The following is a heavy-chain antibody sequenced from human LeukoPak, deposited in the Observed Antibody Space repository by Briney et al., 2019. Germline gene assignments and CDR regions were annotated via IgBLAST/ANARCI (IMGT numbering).Heavy chain of an antibody. CDR3: ARPAGYCSGGSPAICDNYYYYYYMDV. CDR2: INPNSGGT. Sequence: GASVKVSCKASGYTFTGYYMHWVRQAPGQGLEWMGWINPNSGGTNYAQKFQGRVTMTRDTSISTAYMELSSLRSEDTAVYYCARPAGYCSGGSPAICDNYYYYYYMDVWGKGTTVTVSS. D-gene: IGHD2-15*01. CDR1: GYTFTGYY. V-gene: IGHV1-2*02. J-gene: IGHJ6*03.